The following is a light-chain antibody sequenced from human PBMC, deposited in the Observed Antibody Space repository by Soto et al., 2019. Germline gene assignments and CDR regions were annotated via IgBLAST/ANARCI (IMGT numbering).Light chain of an antibody. J-gene: IGLJ2*01. CDR1: SANIGAGYD. CDR2: GDN. Sequence: QLVLTQPPSVSGAPGLRVTISCTGNSANIGAGYDVHWYQQLPGTAPKLLIYGDNNRPSGVPDRFSGSKSGTSAFLAITGLQAEDEADYYCQSYDNSLSGSWIFGGGTKLTVL. CDR3: QSYDNSLSGSWI. V-gene: IGLV1-40*01.